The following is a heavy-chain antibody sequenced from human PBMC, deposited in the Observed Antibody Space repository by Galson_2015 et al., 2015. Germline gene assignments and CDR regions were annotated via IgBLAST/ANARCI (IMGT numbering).Heavy chain of an antibody. CDR3: ARDHAVIGSHFDY. V-gene: IGHV3-33*01. Sequence: SLRLSCAASGFAFSSYGMHWVRQAPGKGLEWVAVIWYDGSNKYYADSVKGRFTISRDNSKNTLYLQMNSLRAEDTAVYYCARDHAVIGSHFDYWGQGTLVTVSS. CDR1: GFAFSSYG. J-gene: IGHJ4*02. D-gene: IGHD2/OR15-2a*01. CDR2: IWYDGSNK.